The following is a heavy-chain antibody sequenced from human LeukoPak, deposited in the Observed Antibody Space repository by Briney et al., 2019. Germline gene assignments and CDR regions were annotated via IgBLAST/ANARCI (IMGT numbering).Heavy chain of an antibody. CDR3: ARSWNYRGEYYFDY. CDR1: GGSFSGYY. CDR2: INHSGST. Sequence: SETLSLTCAVYGGSFSGYYWSWIRQPPGKGLEWIGEINHSGSTNYNPSLKSRVTISVDTSKNQFSLKLSSVTAADTAVYYCARSWNYRGEYYFDYWGQGTLVTVSS. J-gene: IGHJ4*02. V-gene: IGHV4-34*01. D-gene: IGHD1-7*01.